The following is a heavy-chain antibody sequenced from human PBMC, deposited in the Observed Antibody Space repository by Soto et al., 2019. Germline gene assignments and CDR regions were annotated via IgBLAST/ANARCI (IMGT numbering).Heavy chain of an antibody. V-gene: IGHV4-39*01. CDR2: IYYSGST. Sequence: QLQLQESGPGLVKPSETLSLTCTVSGGSISSSSYYWGWIRQPPGKVLEWIGSIYYSGSTYYNPSLKSRVTISVDTSKNQFSLKLSSVTAADTAVYYGARLDEYYYYGIDVWGQGTTVTVSS. D-gene: IGHD3-3*01. J-gene: IGHJ6*02. CDR1: GGSISSSSYY. CDR3: ARLDEYYYYGIDV.